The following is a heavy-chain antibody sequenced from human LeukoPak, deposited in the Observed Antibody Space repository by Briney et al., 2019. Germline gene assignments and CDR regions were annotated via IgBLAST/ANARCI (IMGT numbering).Heavy chain of an antibody. J-gene: IGHJ4*02. CDR2: MHDSGIT. CDR3: ATGRDAYKTGY. CDR1: GGSISSYH. V-gene: IGHV4-59*01. Sequence: KSSETLSLTCTVSGGSISSYHCSWIRQPPGKGLEWIGYMHDSGITNYNPSLESRVTISVDTSKNQFSLKLNSVTAADTAVYYCATGRDAYKTGYWGQGTLVTVSS. D-gene: IGHD5-24*01.